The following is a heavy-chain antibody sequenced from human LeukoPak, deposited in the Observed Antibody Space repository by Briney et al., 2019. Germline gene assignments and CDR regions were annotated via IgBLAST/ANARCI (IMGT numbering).Heavy chain of an antibody. CDR3: AMRTGAFLGGSPLNY. V-gene: IGHV3-48*04. J-gene: IGHJ4*02. CDR2: ISSSSSSSTI. D-gene: IGHD7-27*01. CDR1: GFTVSSYS. Sequence: GGSLRLSCAASGFTVSSYSMNWLRQAPGKGLEWVSYISSSSSSSTIYYADSVKGRFTISRDNAKNSLYLQMNSLRAEDTAVYYCAMRTGAFLGGSPLNYWGQGTLVTVSS.